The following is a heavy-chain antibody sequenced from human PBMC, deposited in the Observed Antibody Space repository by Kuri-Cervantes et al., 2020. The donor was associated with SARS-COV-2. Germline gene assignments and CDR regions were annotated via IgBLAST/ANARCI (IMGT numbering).Heavy chain of an antibody. V-gene: IGHV3-48*01. CDR2: ISSSSSTI. J-gene: IGHJ3*02. D-gene: IGHD1-26*01. Sequence: GESLRLSCAASGFTFSSYSMNWVRQAPGKGLEWVSSISSSSSTIYYADSVKGRFTISRDNSKNTLYLQMNSLRAEDTAVYYCARDYVGAILLSDAFDIWGQGTMVTVSS. CDR3: ARDYVGAILLSDAFDI. CDR1: GFTFSSYS.